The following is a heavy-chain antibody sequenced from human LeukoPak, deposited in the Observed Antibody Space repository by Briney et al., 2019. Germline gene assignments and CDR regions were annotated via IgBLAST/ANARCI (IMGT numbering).Heavy chain of an antibody. D-gene: IGHD3-22*01. V-gene: IGHV1-2*04. Sequence: ASVKVSCKASGYTFTGYYMHWVRQAPGQGLEWMGWINPNSGGTNYAQKFQGWVTMTRDTSISTAYMELSSLRSEDTAVYYCARVWHYYDSSGYYSKGDWFDPWGQGALVTVSS. CDR3: ARVWHYYDSSGYYSKGDWFDP. CDR1: GYTFTGYY. CDR2: INPNSGGT. J-gene: IGHJ5*02.